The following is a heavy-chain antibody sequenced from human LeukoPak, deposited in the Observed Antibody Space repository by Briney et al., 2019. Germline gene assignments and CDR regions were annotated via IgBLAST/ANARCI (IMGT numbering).Heavy chain of an antibody. J-gene: IGHJ2*01. CDR1: GFTFDDYA. Sequence: GGSLRLSCAASGFTFDDYAMHWVRQAPGKGLEWVSGISGSGGSTYHADSVKGRFTISRDNSKNTLYVQMNSLRDEDTAVYYCAKGDRSGWGGAYWHFDLWGRGTLVTVSS. CDR2: ISGSGGST. V-gene: IGHV3-23*01. D-gene: IGHD6-19*01. CDR3: AKGDRSGWGGAYWHFDL.